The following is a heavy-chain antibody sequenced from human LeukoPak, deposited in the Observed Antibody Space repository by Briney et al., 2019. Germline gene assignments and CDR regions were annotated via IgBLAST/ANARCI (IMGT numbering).Heavy chain of an antibody. CDR3: ATKMHGPFDH. Sequence: GGSLRLSCAASGVTFSSYNLYWVRQAPGKGQEWVSSSVTSGSTYYADSVRGRFTISRDNAKNSLYLQMSSLSVEDTAVYYCATKMHGPFDHWGQGTLVTVSS. CDR2: SVTSGST. V-gene: IGHV3-21*01. CDR1: GVTFSSYN. J-gene: IGHJ5*02.